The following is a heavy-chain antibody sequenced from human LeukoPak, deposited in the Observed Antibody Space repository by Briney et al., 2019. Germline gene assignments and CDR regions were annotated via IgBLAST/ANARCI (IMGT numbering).Heavy chain of an antibody. CDR1: GFTFSSYA. J-gene: IGHJ4*02. Sequence: GGSLGLSCAASGFTFSSYAMHWVRQGPGKGLEWLAIISYDGRSNHYGDSVKGRFTISRDNSKNTLHLQMNSLRAEDTAVYYCAKLGFDSSGSHTLFDYWGQGTQVTVSS. V-gene: IGHV3-30*18. CDR3: AKLGFDSSGSHTLFDY. CDR2: ISYDGRSN. D-gene: IGHD3-22*01.